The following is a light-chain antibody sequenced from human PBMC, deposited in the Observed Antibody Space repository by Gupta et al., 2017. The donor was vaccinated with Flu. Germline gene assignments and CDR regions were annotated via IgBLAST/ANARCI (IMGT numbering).Light chain of an antibody. V-gene: IGKV3-20*01. Sequence: DIVLTQSPGTLSLSPEERATLSCRASQSVSSSYLAWYQQKPGQAPRLLIYGASSRATGIPDRFSGSGSGTDFTLTISRLEPEDFAVYYCQQYGSSPPWTFGQGTKVEIK. CDR2: GAS. J-gene: IGKJ1*01. CDR1: QSVSSSY. CDR3: QQYGSSPPWT.